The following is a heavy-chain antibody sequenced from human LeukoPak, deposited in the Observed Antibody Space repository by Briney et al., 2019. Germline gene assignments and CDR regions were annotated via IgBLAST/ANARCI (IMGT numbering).Heavy chain of an antibody. J-gene: IGHJ4*02. Sequence: PSQTLSLTCTVSGGSISSGSYYWSWIRQPAGKGLEWIGRIYTSGSTNYNPSLKSRATISVDTSKNQFSLKLSSVTAADMAVHYCARDSPTTSFDYWGQGTLVTVSS. CDR3: ARDSPTTSFDY. D-gene: IGHD1-26*01. CDR2: IYTSGST. V-gene: IGHV4-61*02. CDR1: GGSISSGSYY.